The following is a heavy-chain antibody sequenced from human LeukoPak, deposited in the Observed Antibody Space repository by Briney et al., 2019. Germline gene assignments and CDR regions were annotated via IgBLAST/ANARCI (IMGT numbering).Heavy chain of an antibody. Sequence: GGSLRLSCAASGFTLSSYAMHWVRQAPGKGLEWVAVISYDGSNKYYADSVKGRFTISRDNSKNTLYLQMNSLRAEDTAVYYCARDLGHYFGSGSYYHYWGQGTLVTVSS. V-gene: IGHV3-30-3*01. CDR3: ARDLGHYFGSGSYYHY. J-gene: IGHJ4*02. CDR1: GFTLSSYA. CDR2: ISYDGSNK. D-gene: IGHD3-10*01.